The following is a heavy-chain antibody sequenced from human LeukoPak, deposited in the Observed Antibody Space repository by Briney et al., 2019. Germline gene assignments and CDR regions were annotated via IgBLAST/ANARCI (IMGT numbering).Heavy chain of an antibody. V-gene: IGHV3-74*01. D-gene: IGHD2-21*02. Sequence: PGGSLRLSCAASGFTFSSYAMHWVRHAPGKGLVRVSSVKSDGSSTSYADSVKGRFTISRDNARNTLYLQMNSLRAEDTAVYYCARDGFLGPVTAYLDYWGQGTPVTVSS. J-gene: IGHJ4*02. CDR1: GFTFSSYA. CDR2: VKSDGSST. CDR3: ARDGFLGPVTAYLDY.